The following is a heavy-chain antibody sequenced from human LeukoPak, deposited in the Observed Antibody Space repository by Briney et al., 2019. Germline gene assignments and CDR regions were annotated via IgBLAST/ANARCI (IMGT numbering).Heavy chain of an antibody. CDR1: GFIFEDYA. D-gene: IGHD2-15*01. Sequence: PGGSLRLSCVVSGFIFEDYAMSWVRQAPAKGLQWVSDIHWNGGTTFYADSVKGRFTISRDNAKNSLYLEMSSLRAEDTAFYYCARDGGSSIFRATLPYYYYFMDVWGKGTTVTVSS. V-gene: IGHV3-20*04. J-gene: IGHJ6*03. CDR3: ARDGGSSIFRATLPYYYYFMDV. CDR2: IHWNGGTT.